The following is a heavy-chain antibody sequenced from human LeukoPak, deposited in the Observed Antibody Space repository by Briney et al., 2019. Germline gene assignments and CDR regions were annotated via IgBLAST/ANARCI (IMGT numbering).Heavy chain of an antibody. CDR3: ARVYGDPRGEDY. CDR1: SGSFSGYY. J-gene: IGHJ4*02. CDR2: INHSGST. Sequence: PSETLTLTCAVYSGSFSGYYWSWIRQPPGKGLEWIGEINHSGSTNYNPSLKGRVTISVDTSKNQVSLKLSSVTAADTAVYYCARVYGDPRGEDYWGQGTLVTVSS. V-gene: IGHV4-34*01. D-gene: IGHD4-17*01.